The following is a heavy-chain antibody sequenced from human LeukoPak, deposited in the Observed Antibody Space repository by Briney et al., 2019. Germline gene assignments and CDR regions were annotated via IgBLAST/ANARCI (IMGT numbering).Heavy chain of an antibody. Sequence: PGRSLRLSCAASGFAFNTYAMHWVRQAPGKGLEWVAVISYNRRDKHFADSVKGRFTISRDNSKNTLYLQMNSLRTDDTAVYYCARDAETGPASYYFDYWGQGTLVTVSS. V-gene: IGHV3-30*04. CDR1: GFAFNTYA. CDR2: ISYNRRDK. J-gene: IGHJ4*02. D-gene: IGHD1-14*01. CDR3: ARDAETGPASYYFDY.